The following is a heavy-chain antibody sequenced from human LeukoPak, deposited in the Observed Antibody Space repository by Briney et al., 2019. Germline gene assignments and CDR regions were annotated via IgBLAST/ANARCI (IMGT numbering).Heavy chain of an antibody. CDR2: INPNSGGT. D-gene: IGHD5-18*01. CDR3: ARDLGYSYGVYYYYYYMDV. Sequence: ASVKVSCKASGYTFTGYYMHWVRQAPGQGLEWMGWINPNSGGTNYAQKFQGRVTTTRDTSISTAYMELSRLRSDDTAVYYCARDLGYSYGVYYYYYYMDVWGKGTTVTVSS. CDR1: GYTFTGYY. V-gene: IGHV1-2*02. J-gene: IGHJ6*03.